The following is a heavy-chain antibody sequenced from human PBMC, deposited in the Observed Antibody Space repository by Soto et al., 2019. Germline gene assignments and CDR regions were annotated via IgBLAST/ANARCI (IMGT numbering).Heavy chain of an antibody. CDR2: IVVGSGNT. Sequence: SAKVSCKASGFTCFTSVVQWVRQARGQGLESIGWIVVGSGNTNYAQKFQERVTITRDMSTNAAYMELTSLRSEDTAVYYCAAEPNCGGDCYFDYWG. D-gene: IGHD2-21*02. V-gene: IGHV1-58*01. CDR3: AAEPNCGGDCYFDY. CDR1: GFTCFTSV. J-gene: IGHJ4*03.